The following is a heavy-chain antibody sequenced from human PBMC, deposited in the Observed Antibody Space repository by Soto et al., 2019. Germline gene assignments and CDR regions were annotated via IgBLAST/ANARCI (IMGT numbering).Heavy chain of an antibody. CDR1: GGSISNNNW. Sequence: QVQLQESGPGLVKPSGTLSLTCAVSGGSISNNNWWSWVRQPPGKGLEWIGEIYHSGSTNYNPSLKSRVXRSXDXSKNQFSLKLNSVTAADTAVYYCARRRGYGIYYFDYWGQGTLVTVSS. CDR3: ARRRGYGIYYFDY. V-gene: IGHV4-4*02. CDR2: IYHSGST. J-gene: IGHJ4*02. D-gene: IGHD5-18*01.